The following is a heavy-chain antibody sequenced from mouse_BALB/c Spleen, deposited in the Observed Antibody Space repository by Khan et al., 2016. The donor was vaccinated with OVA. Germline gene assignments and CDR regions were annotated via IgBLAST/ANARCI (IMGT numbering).Heavy chain of an antibody. D-gene: IGHD2-4*01. V-gene: IGHV2-2*02. CDR1: GFSLANYS. Sequence: QVQLKQSGPGLVQPSQSLSITCTVSGFSLANYSVHWVRQSPGKGLEWLGVIWSAGSTDYKAAFMSRLTINKDNSRSHVFFKMNSLQPNDTAIYYCARRGYDYGRGALFAYWGQGPLVTVSA. J-gene: IGHJ3*01. CDR3: ARRGYDYGRGALFAY. CDR2: IWSAGST.